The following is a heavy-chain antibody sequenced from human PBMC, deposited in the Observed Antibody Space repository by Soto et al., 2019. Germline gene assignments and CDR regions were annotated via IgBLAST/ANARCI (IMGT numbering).Heavy chain of an antibody. CDR2: IYYSGST. Sequence: SETLSLTCTVSGGSISSGDYYWSWIRQPPGKGLEWIGYIYYSGSTYYNPSLKSRVTISVDTSKNQFSLKLSSVTAADTAVYYCARGPYYDFWSGYYGMDVWGQGTTVTVSS. CDR3: ARGPYYDFWSGYYGMDV. CDR1: GGSISSGDYY. D-gene: IGHD3-3*01. J-gene: IGHJ6*02. V-gene: IGHV4-30-4*01.